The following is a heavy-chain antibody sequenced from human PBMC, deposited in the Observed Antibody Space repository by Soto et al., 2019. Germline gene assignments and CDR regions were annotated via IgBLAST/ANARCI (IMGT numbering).Heavy chain of an antibody. Sequence: EVQVVESGGCSVQPGGSLRLSCAASGFTFSVYYMPWISQVPGKGLCWVCRMKTDGSSADYADSVNGRFTISRDNAKNTLSLLMNSLTVEDTAVYYCARGLYGDSVGYDHGGQGARVTVSS. CDR3: ARGLYGDSVGYDH. CDR2: MKTDGSSA. CDR1: GFTFSVYY. V-gene: IGHV3-74*01. D-gene: IGHD4-17*01. J-gene: IGHJ4*02.